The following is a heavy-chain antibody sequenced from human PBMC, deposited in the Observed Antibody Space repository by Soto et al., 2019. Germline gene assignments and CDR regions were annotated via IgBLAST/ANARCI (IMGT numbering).Heavy chain of an antibody. D-gene: IGHD6-19*01. CDR1: GYTFASYG. CDR2: ISAYNGNT. J-gene: IGHJ5*02. V-gene: IGHV1-18*01. Sequence: ASVKVSCKASGYTFASYGISWVRQAPGQGLEWMGWISAYNGNTNYAQKLQGRVTMTTDTSTSTAYMELRSLRSDDTAVYYCAREVVRVAGTRWFDPWGQGTLVTVSS. CDR3: AREVVRVAGTRWFDP.